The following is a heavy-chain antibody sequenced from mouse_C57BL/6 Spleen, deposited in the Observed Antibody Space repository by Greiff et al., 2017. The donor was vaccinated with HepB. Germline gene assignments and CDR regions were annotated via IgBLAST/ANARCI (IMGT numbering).Heavy chain of an antibody. V-gene: IGHV1-55*01. D-gene: IGHD2-4*01. CDR3: AKREIYYYYPAWFAY. CDR1: GYTFTSYW. CDR2: IYPGSGST. J-gene: IGHJ3*01. Sequence: QVQLQQPGAELVKPGASVKMSCKASGYTFTSYWITWVKQRPGQGLEWIGDIYPGSGSTNYNEKFKSKATLTVDTSSSTAYMQLSSLTSEDSAVYYCAKREIYYYYPAWFAYWGQGTLVTVSA.